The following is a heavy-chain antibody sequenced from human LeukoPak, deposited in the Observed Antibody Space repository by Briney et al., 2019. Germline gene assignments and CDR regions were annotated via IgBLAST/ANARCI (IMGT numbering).Heavy chain of an antibody. CDR2: ISSSSSYI. D-gene: IGHD2-2*01. Sequence: PGGSLRLSCAASGFTFSSYSMNWVRQAPGKGLEWVSSISSSSSYIYYADSVKGRFTISRDNAKNSLYLQMNGLRAEDTAVYYCARDHLLRASYYFDYWGQGTLVTVSS. CDR1: GFTFSSYS. V-gene: IGHV3-21*01. CDR3: ARDHLLRASYYFDY. J-gene: IGHJ4*02.